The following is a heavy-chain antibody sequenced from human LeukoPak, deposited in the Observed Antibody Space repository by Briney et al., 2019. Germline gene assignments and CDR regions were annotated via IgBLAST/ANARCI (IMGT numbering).Heavy chain of an antibody. Sequence: GGSLRLSCAASGFTFSSYAMSWVRQAPGKGLEWVSTIRISGDSTYYADSVKGRFTISRDNSKNTLYLQMNSLRAEDTAVYYCAKKAYCSGGSCYPHAGLDYWGQGTLDTVSS. CDR2: IRISGDST. CDR1: GFTFSSYA. J-gene: IGHJ4*02. V-gene: IGHV3-23*01. CDR3: AKKAYCSGGSCYPHAGLDY. D-gene: IGHD2-15*01.